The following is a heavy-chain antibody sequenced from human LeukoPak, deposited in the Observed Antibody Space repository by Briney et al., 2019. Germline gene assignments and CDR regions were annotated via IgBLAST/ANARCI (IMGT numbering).Heavy chain of an antibody. D-gene: IGHD6-13*01. J-gene: IGHJ1*01. CDR1: GGSISSYY. CDR2: IYYSGST. CDR3: ARHSSSSSWYRVLDFQH. V-gene: IGHV4-59*08. Sequence: SETLSLTCTVSGGSISSYYWSWIRQPPGKGLEWIGYIYYSGSTNYNPSLKGRVTISVDTSKNQFSLKLSSVTAADTAVYYCARHSSSSSWYRVLDFQHWGQGTLVTVSS.